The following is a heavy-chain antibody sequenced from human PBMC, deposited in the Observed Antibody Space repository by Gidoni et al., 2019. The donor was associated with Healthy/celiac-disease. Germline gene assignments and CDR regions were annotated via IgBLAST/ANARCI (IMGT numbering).Heavy chain of an antibody. V-gene: IGHV4-59*08. CDR1: GGSSSRYY. J-gene: IGHJ5*02. Sequence: QVQRQESGPGLVKPSETMSLPCTVTGGSSSRYYWSWSRQPPGKGLEWIGYIYSSGSTNYNPSLKSRVTISVDTSKNQFSLKLSSVTAADTAVYYCARRGGSYPNWFDPWGQGTLVTVSS. CDR3: ARRGGSYPNWFDP. D-gene: IGHD2-15*01. CDR2: IYSSGST.